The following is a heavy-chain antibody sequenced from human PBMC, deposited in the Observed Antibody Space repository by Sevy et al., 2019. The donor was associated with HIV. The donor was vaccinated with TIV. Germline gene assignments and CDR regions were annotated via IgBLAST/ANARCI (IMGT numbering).Heavy chain of an antibody. V-gene: IGHV3-48*02. D-gene: IGHD3-22*01. CDR3: AREGLRYYYDSSGYYPSQANDAFDI. CDR1: GFTFSSYS. J-gene: IGHJ3*02. CDR2: ISSSSSTI. Sequence: GESLKISCAASGFTFSSYSMNWVRQAPGKGLEWVSYISSSSSTIYYADSVKGRFTISRDNAKNSLYLQMNSLRDEDTAVYYCAREGLRYYYDSSGYYPSQANDAFDIWGQGTMVTVSS.